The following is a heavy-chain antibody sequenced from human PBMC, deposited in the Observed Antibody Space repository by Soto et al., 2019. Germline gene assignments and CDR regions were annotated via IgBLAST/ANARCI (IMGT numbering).Heavy chain of an antibody. Sequence: ASVKVSCKASGYTFTSYGISWVRQAPGQGLEWMGWISAYNGNTNYAQKLQGRVTMTTDTSTSTAYMELRSLRSDDTAVYYCARDRPIQWQMDPNDAFDIWGQGTMVTVSS. J-gene: IGHJ3*02. CDR2: ISAYNGNT. V-gene: IGHV1-18*01. CDR3: ARDRPIQWQMDPNDAFDI. D-gene: IGHD6-19*01. CDR1: GYTFTSYG.